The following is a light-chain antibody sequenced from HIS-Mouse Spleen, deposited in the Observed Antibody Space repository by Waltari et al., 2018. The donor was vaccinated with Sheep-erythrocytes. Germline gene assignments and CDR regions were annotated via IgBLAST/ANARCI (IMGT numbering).Light chain of an antibody. V-gene: IGKV1-12*01. J-gene: IGKJ5*01. CDR2: AAS. CDR3: QQANSFPIT. CDR1: QCISSW. Sequence: DIQMTQLPSSVSASVGDRVTITCRSSQCISSWLAWYQQKPGKAPKLLIYAASSLQSGVPSRFSGSGSGTDFTLTISSLQPEDFATYYCQQANSFPITFGQGTRLEIK.